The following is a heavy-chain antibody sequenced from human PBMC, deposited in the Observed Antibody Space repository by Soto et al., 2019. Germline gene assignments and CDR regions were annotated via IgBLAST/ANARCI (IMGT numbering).Heavy chain of an antibody. CDR1: GYNFTSYW. D-gene: IGHD6-19*01. CDR3: ARGRVAVAALDY. J-gene: IGHJ4*02. V-gene: IGHV5-10-1*01. Sequence: GESLKISCQGSGYNFTSYWIDWVRQMLEKGLEWMGRIGPSDSYTNYRPSFQGHVTISADKTISTAYLLWSSLKASDTAMYYCARGRVAVAALDYWGQGTLVTVSS. CDR2: IGPSDSYT.